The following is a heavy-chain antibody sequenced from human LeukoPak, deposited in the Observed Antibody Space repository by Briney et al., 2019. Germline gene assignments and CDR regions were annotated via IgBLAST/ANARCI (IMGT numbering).Heavy chain of an antibody. CDR3: ARARYSYGYWAYFDY. Sequence: PGGSLRLAWAASGFTVSSYWMSWVRQAPRRGLEWVANINQDGGEKYYVDSVKGRFTISRDHAKNSLYLQTISLRAENTAVYYCARARYSYGYWAYFDYWGQGTLVTVSS. V-gene: IGHV3-7*01. CDR2: INQDGGEK. J-gene: IGHJ4*02. D-gene: IGHD5-18*01. CDR1: GFTVSSYW.